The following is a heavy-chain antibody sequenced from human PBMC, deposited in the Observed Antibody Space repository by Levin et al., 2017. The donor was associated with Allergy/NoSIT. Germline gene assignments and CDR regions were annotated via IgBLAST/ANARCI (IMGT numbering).Heavy chain of an antibody. D-gene: IGHD3-22*01. CDR3: ARVRRYDSSTYYFVYFDY. CDR2: IYYSGST. V-gene: IGHV4-59*13. J-gene: IGHJ4*02. CDR1: GGSINNYY. Sequence: GSLRLSCTISGGSINNYYWIWIRQPPGKGLEWLGYIYYSGSTNYNPSLKSRVTISVDTSKNQFFLRLSSVTAADTAVYYCARVRRYDSSTYYFVYFDYWGQGTLVTVSS.